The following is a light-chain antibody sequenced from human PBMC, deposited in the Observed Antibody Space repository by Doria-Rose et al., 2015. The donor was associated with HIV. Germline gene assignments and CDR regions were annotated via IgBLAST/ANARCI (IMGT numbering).Light chain of an antibody. J-gene: IGLJ3*02. Sequence: LTQPPSASETPGQRVTISCSGSSSNIGSNYVYWYQQLPGTAPKLLIYRNNQRPSGVPDRFSGSKSGTSASLAISGLRSEDEADYYCAAWDDSLSGWVFGGGTKLAVL. V-gene: IGLV1-47*01. CDR2: RNN. CDR3: AAWDDSLSGWV. CDR1: SSNIGSNY.